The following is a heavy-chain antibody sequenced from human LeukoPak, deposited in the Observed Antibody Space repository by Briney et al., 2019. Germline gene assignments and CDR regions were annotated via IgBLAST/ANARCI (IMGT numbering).Heavy chain of an antibody. V-gene: IGHV3-23*01. J-gene: IGHJ4*02. Sequence: PSETLSLTCAVYGASFSSYYWSWIRQPPGKGLEWVSAISASGLTAYYGDSVKGRFTISRDNAKNTLYLHMSSLRGEDTAIYYCTENTWGRGTRVTVSS. CDR1: GASFSSYY. CDR3: TENT. CDR2: ISASGLTA.